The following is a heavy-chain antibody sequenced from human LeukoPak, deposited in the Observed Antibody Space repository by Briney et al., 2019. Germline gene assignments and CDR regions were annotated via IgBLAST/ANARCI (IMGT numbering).Heavy chain of an antibody. CDR1: GGSFSGYY. Sequence: PSETLSLTCAVYGGSFSGYYWSWIHQPPGKGLEWIGEINHSGNTNYNPSLKSRVTISVDTSKNQFSLKLNSVTAADTAVYYCARAPGAALDWGQGTLVTVSS. CDR2: INHSGNT. D-gene: IGHD2-15*01. J-gene: IGHJ4*02. V-gene: IGHV4-34*01. CDR3: ARAPGAALD.